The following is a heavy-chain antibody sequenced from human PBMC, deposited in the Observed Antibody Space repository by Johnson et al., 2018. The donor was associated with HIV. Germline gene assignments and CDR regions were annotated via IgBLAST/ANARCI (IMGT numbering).Heavy chain of an antibody. CDR2: MKTKTEGGTT. Sequence: VQLVESGGGLVQPGGSLRLSCAASGFTFSDVWMTWVRQAPGRGLEWLGRMKTKTEGGTTDYAAPVKGRFTISRDDSINTVYLQMNSLKSEDMAVYYCTTGDCSGGSCHAFDIWGQGTMVTVSS. CDR3: TTGDCSGGSCHAFDI. D-gene: IGHD2-15*01. J-gene: IGHJ3*02. CDR1: GFTFSDVW. V-gene: IGHV3-15*01.